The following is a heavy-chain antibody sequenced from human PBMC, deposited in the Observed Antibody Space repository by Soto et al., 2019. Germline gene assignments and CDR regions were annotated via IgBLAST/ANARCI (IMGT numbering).Heavy chain of an antibody. J-gene: IGHJ6*02. Sequence: GGSLRLSCAASGFTFSSYAMSWVRQAPGKGLEWVAVIWYDGSDKYYADSVKGRFTISRDNSKNTLYLQMNSLRAEDTAVYYCARDKSPYYCYYCGMDVWGQGTTVTVSS. CDR1: GFTFSSYA. CDR3: ARDKSPYYCYYCGMDV. V-gene: IGHV3-33*08. CDR2: IWYDGSDK.